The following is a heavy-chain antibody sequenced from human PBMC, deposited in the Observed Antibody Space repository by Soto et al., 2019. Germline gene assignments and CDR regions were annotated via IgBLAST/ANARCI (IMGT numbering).Heavy chain of an antibody. V-gene: IGHV4-34*01. CDR3: ARVERGTATTVVDAFDI. J-gene: IGHJ3*02. Sequence: QVQLQQWGAGLLKPSETLSLTCAVYGGFVSSGSYYWSWIRQPPGKGLEWIGEMSHSGGTHFNQSLKSRVTISVDTSKNQFSRKMSSVTAADTALYYCARVERGTATTVVDAFDILGPGTMVTVSS. CDR2: MSHSGGT. CDR1: GGFVSSGSYY. D-gene: IGHD1-1*01.